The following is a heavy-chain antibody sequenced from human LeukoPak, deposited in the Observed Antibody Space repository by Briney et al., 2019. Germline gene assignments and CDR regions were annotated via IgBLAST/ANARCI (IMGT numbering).Heavy chain of an antibody. D-gene: IGHD6-19*01. CDR1: GFTFDDYT. Sequence: GGSLRLSCVASGFTFDDYTMHWVRQVPGKGLEWVSCISWNSNYRGYADSVKGRFTISRDNAKNSLYLQMTSLMPEDTALYYCVKGEVGLAGLLVLWGQGTLVTVSS. CDR3: VKGEVGLAGLLVL. V-gene: IGHV3-9*01. CDR2: ISWNSNYR. J-gene: IGHJ4*02.